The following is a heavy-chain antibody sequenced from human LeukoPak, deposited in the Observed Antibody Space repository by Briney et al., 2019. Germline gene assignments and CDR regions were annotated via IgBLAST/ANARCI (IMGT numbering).Heavy chain of an antibody. CDR1: AGSISSYY. CDR3: AGYYDSSGYYWNFDAFDI. V-gene: IGHV4-4*07. J-gene: IGHJ3*02. D-gene: IGHD3-22*01. Sequence: SETLSLTCTVSAGSISSYYWSWIRQPAGKGLEWIGRIYTSGSTNYNPSLKSRVTMSVDTSKNQFSLKLSSVTAADTAVYYCAGYYDSSGYYWNFDAFDIWGQGTMVTVSS. CDR2: IYTSGST.